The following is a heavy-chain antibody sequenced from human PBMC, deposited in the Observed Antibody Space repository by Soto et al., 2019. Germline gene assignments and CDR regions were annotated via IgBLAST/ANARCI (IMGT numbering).Heavy chain of an antibody. CDR2: ITPIFGTA. D-gene: IGHD2-2*01. Sequence: QVQLVQSGAEVKKPGSSVKVSCKASGGTFSSYAISWVRQAPGQGLEWMGGITPIFGTANYAQKFQGRVTITADESTSTAYMELSSLRSEDTAVYYCAGGGVVVPAAPINQNWFDPWGQGTLVTVSS. J-gene: IGHJ5*02. CDR1: GGTFSSYA. CDR3: AGGGVVVPAAPINQNWFDP. V-gene: IGHV1-69*01.